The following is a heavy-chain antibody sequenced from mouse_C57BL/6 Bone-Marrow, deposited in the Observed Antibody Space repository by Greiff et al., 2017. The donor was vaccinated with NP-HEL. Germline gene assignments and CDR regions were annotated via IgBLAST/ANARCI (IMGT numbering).Heavy chain of an antibody. CDR3: ARKRYYGSSSCDD. D-gene: IGHD1-1*01. CDR2: IWTGGGT. J-gene: IGHJ2*01. Sequence: QVQLQQSGPGLVAPSQSLSITCTVSGFSLTSYAISWVRQPPGKGLEWLGVIWTGGGTNYTSALKSRLSISKDNSKSQVFLKMNSPQTDDTARYYCARKRYYGSSSCDDWGQGTTRTVSS. V-gene: IGHV2-9-1*01. CDR1: GFSLTSYA.